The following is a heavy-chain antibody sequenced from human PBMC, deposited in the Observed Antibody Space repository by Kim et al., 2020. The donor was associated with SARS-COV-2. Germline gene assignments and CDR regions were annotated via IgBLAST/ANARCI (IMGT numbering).Heavy chain of an antibody. V-gene: IGHV4-59*01. J-gene: IGHJ4*02. Sequence: SGSTNYNPSLESRVTISVDTSKNQYSLKLSSVTAADTAVYYCARDIPFDYWGQGTLVTVSS. CDR2: SGST. CDR3: ARDIPFDY.